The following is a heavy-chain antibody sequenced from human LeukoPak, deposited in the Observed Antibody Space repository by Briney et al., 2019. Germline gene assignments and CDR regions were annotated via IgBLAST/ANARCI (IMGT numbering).Heavy chain of an antibody. CDR1: GGSFSGYY. CDR2: INHSGST. D-gene: IGHD6-6*01. CDR3: ARQMDDIAARPLFIDY. Sequence: SETLSLTCAVYGGSFSGYYWSWIRQPPGKGLEWIGEINHSGSTNYNPSLKSRVTISVDTSKNQFSLKLSSVTAADTAVYYCARQMDDIAARPLFIDYWGQGTLVAVSS. V-gene: IGHV4-34*01. J-gene: IGHJ4*02.